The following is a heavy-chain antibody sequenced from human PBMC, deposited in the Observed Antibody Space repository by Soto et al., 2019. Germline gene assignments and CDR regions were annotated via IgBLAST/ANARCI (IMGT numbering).Heavy chain of an antibody. CDR2: IYYSGST. Sequence: PSETLSLTCTVSGGSISSYYCSWIRQPPGKGLEWIGYIYYSGSTNYNPSLKSRVTISVDTSKNQFSLKLSSVTAADTAVYYCARDRYDFTSYGMDVWGQGTTVTVSS. CDR1: GGSISSYY. CDR3: ARDRYDFTSYGMDV. D-gene: IGHD3-3*01. V-gene: IGHV4-59*12. J-gene: IGHJ6*02.